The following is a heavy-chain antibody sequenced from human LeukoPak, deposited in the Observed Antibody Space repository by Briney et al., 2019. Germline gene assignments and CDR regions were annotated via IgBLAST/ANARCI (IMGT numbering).Heavy chain of an antibody. CDR3: VREDTPATANY. D-gene: IGHD2-21*02. V-gene: IGHV3-74*01. CDR1: GNYW. Sequence: GGSLRLSCAASGNYWMHWVRQAPGKGLVWVSHINSDGSWTSYADSVKGRFTISRDSSKDTLFLQMHSLRPGDTAVYYCVREDTPATANYWGQGTLVTISS. J-gene: IGHJ4*02. CDR2: INSDGSWT.